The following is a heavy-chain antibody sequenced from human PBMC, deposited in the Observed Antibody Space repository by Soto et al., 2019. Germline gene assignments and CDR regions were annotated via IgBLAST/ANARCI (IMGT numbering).Heavy chain of an antibody. CDR3: ARVQDSGAPSGMDV. D-gene: IGHD4-17*01. CDR2: ISYDGSNK. CDR1: GFTFSSYA. J-gene: IGHJ6*02. Sequence: QVQLVESGGGVVQPGRSLRLSCAASGFTFSSYAMHWVRQAPGKGLEWVAVISYDGSNKYYADSVKGRFTISRDNSKNVQYLQSNSLRAEHTAVYYCARVQDSGAPSGMDVWGQGTTVTVSS. V-gene: IGHV3-30-3*01.